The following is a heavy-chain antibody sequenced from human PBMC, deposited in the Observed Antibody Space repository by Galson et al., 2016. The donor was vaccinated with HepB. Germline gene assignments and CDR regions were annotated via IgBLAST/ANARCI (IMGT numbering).Heavy chain of an antibody. CDR2: IDWDDNK. CDR3: APMGDTGLGLYD. D-gene: IGHD5-18*01. CDR1: GFSLNTHGMS. J-gene: IGHJ1*01. Sequence: PALVKPTQTLTLTCTFSGFSLNTHGMSVNWIRQPPGTALEWLGVIDWDDNKYYTTSLETRLTISQDSSKTQVVLTKTKIDPAGTGTYFCAPMGDTGLGLYDRGQGTPVTVSS. V-gene: IGHV2-70*01.